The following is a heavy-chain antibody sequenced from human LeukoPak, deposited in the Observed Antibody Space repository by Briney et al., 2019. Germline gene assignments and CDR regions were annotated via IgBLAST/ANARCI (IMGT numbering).Heavy chain of an antibody. CDR3: ARQLYGSDY. CDR2: IYYSGST. Sequence: SESLSLTCTVSGGSISSYYWSWIRQPPGKGLEWIGYIYYSGSTNYNPSLKSRVTISVDTSKNQLSLKLSSVTAADTAVYYCARQLYGSDYWGQGTLVTVSS. CDR1: GGSISSYY. D-gene: IGHD4-17*01. J-gene: IGHJ4*02. V-gene: IGHV4-59*08.